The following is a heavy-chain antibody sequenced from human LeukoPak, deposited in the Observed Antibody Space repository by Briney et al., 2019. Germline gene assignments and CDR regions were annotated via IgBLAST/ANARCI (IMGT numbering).Heavy chain of an antibody. CDR3: ARDMDPRGSYGTGNGGDAFDI. Sequence: GGSLRLSCAASGFTFDDYAMHWVRQAPGKGLEWVAVISYDGSNKYYADSVKGRFTISRDNSKNTLYLQMNSLRAEDTAVYYCARDMDPRGSYGTGNGGDAFDIWGQGTMVTVSS. CDR2: ISYDGSNK. V-gene: IGHV3-30-3*01. D-gene: IGHD1-26*01. CDR1: GFTFDDYA. J-gene: IGHJ3*02.